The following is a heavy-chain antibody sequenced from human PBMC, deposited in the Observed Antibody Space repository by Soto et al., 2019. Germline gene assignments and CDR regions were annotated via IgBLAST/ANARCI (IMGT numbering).Heavy chain of an antibody. D-gene: IGHD6-19*01. CDR1: GVSISSSNW. CDR2: IYQRGSI. V-gene: IGHV4-4*02. J-gene: IGHJ4*02. CDR3: VRLGYSGGWSGFDY. Sequence: QVQLQESGPGLVSPSGTLSLTCAVSGVSISSSNWWGWVRQPPGEGLEGIAEIYQRGSIKHNPYIKSRVTISIDKSKNQFSLKLNFVTAADTAVYYCVRLGYSGGWSGFDYWGQGTLVTVSS.